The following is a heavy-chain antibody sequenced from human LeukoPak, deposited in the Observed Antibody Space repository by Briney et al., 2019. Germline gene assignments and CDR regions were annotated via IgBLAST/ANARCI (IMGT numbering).Heavy chain of an antibody. J-gene: IGHJ6*02. CDR3: ARDHTAIVMWGSLDYAMDV. D-gene: IGHD5-18*01. V-gene: IGHV1-2*02. CDR2: INPNSGGT. CDR1: GYTFTGYY. Sequence: ASVKVSFKASGYTFTGYYMHWVRQAPGQGLEWMGWINPNSGGTNYAQKFQGRVTMTRDTSISTAYMELSRLRSDDTAVYYCARDHTAIVMWGSLDYAMDVWGPGTTVTVSS.